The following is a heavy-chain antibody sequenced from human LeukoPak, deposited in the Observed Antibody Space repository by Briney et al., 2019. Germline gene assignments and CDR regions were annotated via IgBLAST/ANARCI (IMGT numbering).Heavy chain of an antibody. CDR3: AKLGCTGTLCYANY. Sequence: GGSLRLSCAASGFPFSDYAMTWVRQTPGKGLEWVSVISGGGDSVDYADSMKGRFTISGDNSKNTLYLQMYSLRAEDTALYYCAKLGCTGTLCYANYWGQGTLVTVSS. J-gene: IGHJ4*02. CDR1: GFPFSDYA. V-gene: IGHV3-23*01. D-gene: IGHD2-2*01. CDR2: ISGGGDSV.